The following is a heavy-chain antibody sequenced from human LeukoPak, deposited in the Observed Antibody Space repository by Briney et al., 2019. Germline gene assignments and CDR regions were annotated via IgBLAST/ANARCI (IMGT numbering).Heavy chain of an antibody. D-gene: IGHD3-22*01. J-gene: IGHJ4*02. CDR1: GFTFSSYA. Sequence: GGSLRLFCAASGFTFSSYAMSGVREAPGKGLEWVSAISGSGGSTYYADSVKGRFTISRDNSKNTLYLQMNSLRAEDTAVYYCAKVGPKITYYYDSSGGNFDYWGQGTLVTVSS. V-gene: IGHV3-23*01. CDR2: ISGSGGST. CDR3: AKVGPKITYYYDSSGGNFDY.